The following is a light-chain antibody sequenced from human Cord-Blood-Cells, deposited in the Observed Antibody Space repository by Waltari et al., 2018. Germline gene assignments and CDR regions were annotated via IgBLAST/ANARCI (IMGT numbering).Light chain of an antibody. V-gene: IGLV1-40*01. CDR3: QSYDSSLSGLWV. J-gene: IGLJ3*02. CDR2: GNS. Sequence: QSVLTQPPSVSGAPGQRVTISCTGSSSNIGAGYDVHWYQQLPGTAPKLLIYGNSNRPSGVPDRFCGSKSGTSASLAITGLQAEDEADYYCQSYDSSLSGLWVFGGGTKLTVL. CDR1: SSNIGAGYD.